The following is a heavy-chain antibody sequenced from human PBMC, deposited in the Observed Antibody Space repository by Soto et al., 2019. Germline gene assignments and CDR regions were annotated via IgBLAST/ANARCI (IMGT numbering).Heavy chain of an antibody. CDR2: IWYDGSNE. CDR3: ARDSRSHWGVGVISPGF. CDR1: GFSFSDYG. J-gene: IGHJ4*02. Sequence: QVHLVESGGGVVQPGRSLRLSCAASGFSFSDYGMHWVRQAPGEGLEWVAVIWYDGSNEYYTDSVKGRFTISRDNSKNTLYLQMNSLRAEDTAVYYCARDSRSHWGVGVISPGFWGQGTLVAVSS. V-gene: IGHV3-33*01. D-gene: IGHD3-3*01.